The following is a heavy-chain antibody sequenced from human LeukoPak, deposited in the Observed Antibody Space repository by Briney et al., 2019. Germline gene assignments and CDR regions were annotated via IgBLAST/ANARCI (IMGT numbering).Heavy chain of an antibody. V-gene: IGHV4-39*07. CDR3: ASSREGGDFWTRYYFDY. CDR2: IYYSGST. Sequence: SETLSLTCTVSGGSISSSSYYWGWIRQPPGKGLEWIGSIYYSGSTYYNPSLKSRVTISVDTSKNQFSLKLSSVTAADTAVYYCASSREGGDFWTRYYFDYWGQGTLVTVSS. J-gene: IGHJ4*02. CDR1: GGSISSSSYY. D-gene: IGHD3/OR15-3a*01.